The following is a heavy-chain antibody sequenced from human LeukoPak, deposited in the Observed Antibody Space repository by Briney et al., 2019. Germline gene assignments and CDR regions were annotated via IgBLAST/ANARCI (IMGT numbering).Heavy chain of an antibody. V-gene: IGHV4-34*01. CDR2: INHSGST. CDR3: ARVTVTGTTGGGFGY. D-gene: IGHD1-7*01. Sequence: SETLSLTCAVYGGSFSGCYWSWIRQPPGKGLEWIGEINHSGSTNYNPSLKSRVTISVDTSKNQFSLKLSSVTAADTAVYYCARVTVTGTTGGGFGYWGQGTLVTVSS. CDR1: GGSFSGCY. J-gene: IGHJ4*02.